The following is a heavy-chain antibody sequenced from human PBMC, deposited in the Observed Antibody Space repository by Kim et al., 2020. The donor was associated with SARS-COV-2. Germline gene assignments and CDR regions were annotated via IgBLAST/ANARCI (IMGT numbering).Heavy chain of an antibody. CDR1: GFTFSSYA. D-gene: IGHD3-3*01. CDR3: AKAPPTVFWVFEY. V-gene: IGHV3-23*03. Sequence: GGSLRLSCAASGFTFSSYAMSWVRQAPGKGLEWVSLVYSGGRSTYYADSVKGRFTISRDDSQNTLYLQMNSLRAEDTAVYYCAKAPPTVFWVFEYCGQGTLVTVSS. CDR2: VYSGGRST. J-gene: IGHJ4*02.